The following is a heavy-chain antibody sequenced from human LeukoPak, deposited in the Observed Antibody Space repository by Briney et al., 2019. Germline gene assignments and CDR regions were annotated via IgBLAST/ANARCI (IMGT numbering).Heavy chain of an antibody. CDR3: AKDLSKGDIAAAFDY. Sequence: QTGGSLRLSCAASGFTFSSYGMHWVRQAPGKGLEWVAFIRYDGSNKYYADSVKGRVTISRDNSKNTLYLQMNSLRAEDTAVYYCAKDLSKGDIAAAFDYWGQGTLVTVSS. D-gene: IGHD6-13*01. V-gene: IGHV3-30*02. CDR2: IRYDGSNK. J-gene: IGHJ4*02. CDR1: GFTFSSYG.